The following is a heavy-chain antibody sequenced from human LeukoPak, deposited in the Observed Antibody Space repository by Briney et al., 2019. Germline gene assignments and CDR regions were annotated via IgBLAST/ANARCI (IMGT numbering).Heavy chain of an antibody. J-gene: IGHJ1*01. Sequence: SEPLSLTCIVSGVSISSDNYWGWIRQSPGKGLELIGSVHFSGATHYNPSLKSRVAITLDTSKNQFSLKLNSVTAADTAIYYCAKHRMWLVGLESWGQGTLVTVSS. D-gene: IGHD6-19*01. V-gene: IGHV4-39*01. CDR2: VHFSGAT. CDR1: GVSISSDNY. CDR3: AKHRMWLVGLES.